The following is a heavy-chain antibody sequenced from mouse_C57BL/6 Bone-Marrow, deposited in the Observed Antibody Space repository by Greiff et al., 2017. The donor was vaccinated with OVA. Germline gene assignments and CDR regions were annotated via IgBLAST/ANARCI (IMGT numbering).Heavy chain of an antibody. CDR1: GYTFTSYW. J-gene: IGHJ2*01. Sequence: QVQLKQSGAELAKPGASVKLSCKASGYTFTSYWMHWVNQRPGQGLEWIGYINPSSGYTKYNQKFKDKATLTAVKATSAAYMQLSSLTYEDSAVYYCARTDYGSHYDDYWGQGTTLTVSS. D-gene: IGHD1-1*01. CDR3: ARTDYGSHYDDY. V-gene: IGHV1-7*01. CDR2: INPSSGYT.